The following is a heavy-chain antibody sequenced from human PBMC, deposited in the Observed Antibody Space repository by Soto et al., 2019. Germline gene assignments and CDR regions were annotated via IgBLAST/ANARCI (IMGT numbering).Heavy chain of an antibody. J-gene: IGHJ6*02. V-gene: IGHV1-18*01. CDR1: GYTFTSYG. Sequence: ASVKVSCKASGYTFTSYGISWVRQAPGQGLEWMGWISAYNGNTNYAQKLQGRVTMTTDTSTSTAYMELRSLRPDDTAVYYCARDAYCGGDCYHYYYYGMDVWGQGTTVTVSS. D-gene: IGHD2-21*02. CDR2: ISAYNGNT. CDR3: ARDAYCGGDCYHYYYYGMDV.